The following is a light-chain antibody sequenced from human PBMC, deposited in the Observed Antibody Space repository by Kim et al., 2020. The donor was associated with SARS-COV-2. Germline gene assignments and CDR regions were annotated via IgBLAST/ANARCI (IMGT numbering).Light chain of an antibody. Sequence: LSVSPGERANLSCRASQSISSNLAWYQQKPGQAPRLLIYGASTRATDIPVRFSGSGSGTEFTLTISSLQSEDFVVYYCQQYHNMQTFGQGTKLEI. J-gene: IGKJ2*01. CDR1: QSISSN. CDR3: QQYHNMQT. V-gene: IGKV3-15*01. CDR2: GAS.